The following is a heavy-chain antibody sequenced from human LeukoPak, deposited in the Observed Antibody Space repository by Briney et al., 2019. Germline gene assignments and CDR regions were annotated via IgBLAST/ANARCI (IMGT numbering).Heavy chain of an antibody. Sequence: ASVKVSCKASGYTFTSYYMHWVRQAPGQGLEWMGIINPSGGSTSYAQKFQGRVTMTRDMSTSTVYMELSSLRSEYTAVYYCARSPRFLEWLFEGPYFDYWGQGTLVTVSP. CDR2: INPSGGST. CDR1: GYTFTSYY. V-gene: IGHV1-46*01. D-gene: IGHD3-3*01. J-gene: IGHJ4*02. CDR3: ARSPRFLEWLFEGPYFDY.